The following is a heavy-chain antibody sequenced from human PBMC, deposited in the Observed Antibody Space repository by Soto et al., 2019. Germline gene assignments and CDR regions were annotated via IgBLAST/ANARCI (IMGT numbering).Heavy chain of an antibody. D-gene: IGHD2-8*01. CDR2: ISYDGSNK. Sequence: QVQLVESGGGVVQPGRSLRLSCAASGFTFSSYAMHWVRQAPGKGLEWVAVISYDGSNKYYADSVKGRFTISRDNSKNTLYLQMTSLRAEDTAVYYCARDRHPYCTNGVCFLYGMDVWGQGTTVTVSS. J-gene: IGHJ6*02. CDR3: ARDRHPYCTNGVCFLYGMDV. CDR1: GFTFSSYA. V-gene: IGHV3-30-3*01.